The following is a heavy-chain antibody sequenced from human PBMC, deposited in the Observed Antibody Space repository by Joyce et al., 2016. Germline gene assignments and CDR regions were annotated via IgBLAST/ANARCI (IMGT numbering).Heavy chain of an antibody. CDR3: ARLITLIDGADI. J-gene: IGHJ3*02. Sequence: EVLLVQSEAEVKKPGESLRISCQGSGYRFPNYWIGWMRQVPGKGLEWIGIIFPGASDTRYSPSFQGQVTISADKSINTAYLQWSSLKASDTALYYCARLITLIDGADIWGQGTMVSVSS. CDR1: GYRFPNYW. CDR2: IFPGASDT. D-gene: IGHD3-22*01. V-gene: IGHV5-51*01.